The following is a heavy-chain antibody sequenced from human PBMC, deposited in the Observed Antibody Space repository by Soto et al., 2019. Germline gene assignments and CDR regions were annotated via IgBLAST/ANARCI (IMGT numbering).Heavy chain of an antibody. J-gene: IGHJ4*02. CDR1: GGSISSGDYY. V-gene: IGHV4-30-4*01. D-gene: IGHD6-13*01. CDR3: ARDYSSSPGSFDY. Sequence: SETLSLTCTVSGGSISSGDYYWSWIRQPPGKSLEWIGYIYYSGSTYYNPSLKSRVTISVDTSKNQFSLKLSSVTAADTAVYYCARDYSSSPGSFDYWGQGTLVTVSS. CDR2: IYYSGST.